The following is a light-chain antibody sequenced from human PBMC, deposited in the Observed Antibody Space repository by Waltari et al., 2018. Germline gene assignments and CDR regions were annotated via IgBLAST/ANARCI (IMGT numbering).Light chain of an antibody. J-gene: IGLJ1*01. CDR3: SSYTRSGTLV. CDR1: STDVGGYNY. Sequence: QSALTQPASVSGSPGQSITISCTGTSTDVGGYNYVSWYQQPPGKVPKLLIFEVSNRPSGVSNRFSGSKSGNTASLTISGLQAEDEADYYCSSYTRSGTLVFGTGTKVTVL. CDR2: EVS. V-gene: IGLV2-14*01.